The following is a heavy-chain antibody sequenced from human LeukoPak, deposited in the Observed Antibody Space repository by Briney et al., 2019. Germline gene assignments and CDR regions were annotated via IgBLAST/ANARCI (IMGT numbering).Heavy chain of an antibody. V-gene: IGHV3-74*01. CDR2: INSDGSST. Sequence: GGSLRLSCAASGFTCSSYWMHWVRQAPGKGLVWVSRINSDGSSTSYADSVKGRFTISRDNAKNTLYLQMNSLRAEDTAVYYCARPLGRYSYGVDYWGQGTLVTVSS. CDR3: ARPLGRYSYGVDY. CDR1: GFTCSSYW. J-gene: IGHJ4*02. D-gene: IGHD5-18*01.